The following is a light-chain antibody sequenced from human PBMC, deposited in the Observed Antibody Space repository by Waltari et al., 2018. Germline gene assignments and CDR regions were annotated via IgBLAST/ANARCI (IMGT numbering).Light chain of an antibody. Sequence: QSVLTQPPSASGAPGQEVSISCSGASTTIPNYAFWYQQFPGTAPKLPVYKDYERPSGVPDRFSASKSGTSASLAISGLRSDDEADYYCATWDDRLNGWVFGGGTKLTVL. J-gene: IGLJ3*02. CDR2: KDY. CDR3: ATWDDRLNGWV. CDR1: STTIPNY. V-gene: IGLV1-47*01.